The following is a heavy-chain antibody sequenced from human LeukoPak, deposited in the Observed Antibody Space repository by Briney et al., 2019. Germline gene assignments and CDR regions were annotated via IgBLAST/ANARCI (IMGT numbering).Heavy chain of an antibody. Sequence: GGSLRLSCAASGFTFSSYGMNWVRQAPGKGLEWVSGRSGSGGSTYYTDSVRGRFTISRDNSKNTVYLLMNSLRADDTAVYYCARDGNPYCSGGNCFLDHWGQGTLVTVSS. V-gene: IGHV3-23*01. CDR3: ARDGNPYCSGGNCFLDH. J-gene: IGHJ4*02. CDR1: GFTFSSYG. CDR2: RSGSGGST. D-gene: IGHD2-15*01.